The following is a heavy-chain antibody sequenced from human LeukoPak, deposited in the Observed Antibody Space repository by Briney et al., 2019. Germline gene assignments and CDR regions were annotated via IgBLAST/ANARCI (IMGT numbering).Heavy chain of an antibody. CDR3: ATPGEEAPYYYYYGMDV. CDR2: INPSGGST. D-gene: IGHD3-10*01. Sequence: GASVKVSCKASGYTFTSYYMHWVRQAPGQGLEWMGIINPSGGSTSYAQKFQGRVTMTRDTSTSTVYMELSSLRSEDTAVYYCATPGEEAPYYYYYGMDVWGQGTTVTVSS. CDR1: GYTFTSYY. J-gene: IGHJ6*02. V-gene: IGHV1-46*01.